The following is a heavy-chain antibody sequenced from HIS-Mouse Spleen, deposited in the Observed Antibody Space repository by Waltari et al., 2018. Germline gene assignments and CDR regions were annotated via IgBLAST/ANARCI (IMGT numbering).Heavy chain of an antibody. Sequence: QVQLGQSGAEGKKPGASGKVSCKAPGYTFTGYHMPWVRQASGQGLECMGWINPNSGGTNYAQKFQGRVTMTRDTSISTAYMELSRLRSDDTAVYYCARVGLGIAFDIWGQGTMVTVSS. D-gene: IGHD7-27*01. CDR2: INPNSGGT. V-gene: IGHV1-2*02. CDR1: GYTFTGYH. CDR3: ARVGLGIAFDI. J-gene: IGHJ3*02.